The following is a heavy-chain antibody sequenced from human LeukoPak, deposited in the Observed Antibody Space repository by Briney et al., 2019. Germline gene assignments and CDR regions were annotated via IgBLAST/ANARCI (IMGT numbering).Heavy chain of an antibody. CDR3: AKLWFGELSSFDY. V-gene: IGHV3-23*01. J-gene: IGHJ4*02. D-gene: IGHD3-10*01. CDR2: ISGSGGST. Sequence: GGSLRLSCAASGFTFSRHGINWVRQAAGKGLEWVSAISGSGGSTYYADSVKGRFTISRDNSKNTLYLQMNSLRAEDTAVYYCAKLWFGELSSFDYWGQGTLVTVSS. CDR1: GFTFSRHG.